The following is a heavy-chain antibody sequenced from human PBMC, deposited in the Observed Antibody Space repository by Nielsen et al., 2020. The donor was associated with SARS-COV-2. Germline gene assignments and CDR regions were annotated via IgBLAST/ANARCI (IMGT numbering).Heavy chain of an antibody. D-gene: IGHD3-10*01. CDR1: GGSIGDSRYY. V-gene: IGHV4-39*01. J-gene: IGHJ5*02. Sequence: SETLSLTCTVSGGSIGDSRYYWGWIRQAPGKGLEWIASIYYTRSKFYNPSLQSRVTISVDTSKNQFSLKLNSVTAADTAFYYCARQDPGELWFDPWGQGTLVTVSS. CDR3: ARQDPGELWFDP. CDR2: IYYTRSK.